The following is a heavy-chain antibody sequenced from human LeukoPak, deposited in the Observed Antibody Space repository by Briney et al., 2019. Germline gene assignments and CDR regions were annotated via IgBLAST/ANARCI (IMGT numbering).Heavy chain of an antibody. Sequence: ASVKVSCKASGYTFTSYDINWVRQATGQGLEWMGWMNPNSGNTGYAQKFQGRVTMTRNTSISTAYMELSSLSSEDTAVYYCARGSIVVVPAAKGGWFDPWGQGTLVTVSS. CDR3: ARGSIVVVPAAKGGWFDP. J-gene: IGHJ5*02. CDR1: GYTFTSYD. V-gene: IGHV1-8*01. D-gene: IGHD2-2*01. CDR2: MNPNSGNT.